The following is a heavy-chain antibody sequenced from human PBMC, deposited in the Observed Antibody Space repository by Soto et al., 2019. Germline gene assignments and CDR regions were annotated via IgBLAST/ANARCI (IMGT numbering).Heavy chain of an antibody. V-gene: IGHV3-23*01. D-gene: IGHD6-13*01. CDR2: ISGSGGST. J-gene: IGHJ4*02. CDR1: GFTFSSYA. Sequence: GSLRLSCAASGFTFSSYAMSWVRQAPGKGLEWVSAISGSGGSTYYADSVKGRFTISRDNSKNTLYLQMNSLRAEDTAVYYCARIIAAAGKPFDYWGQGTLVTVSS. CDR3: ARIIAAAGKPFDY.